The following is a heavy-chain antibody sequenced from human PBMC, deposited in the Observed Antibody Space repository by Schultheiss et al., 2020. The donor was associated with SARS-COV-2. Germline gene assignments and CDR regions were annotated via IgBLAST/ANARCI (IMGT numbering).Heavy chain of an antibody. D-gene: IGHD4-17*01. CDR3: ARDMRTVTRYYYYYGMDV. CDR1: GFTFNIYG. Sequence: GGSLRLSCAASGFTFNIYGMHWVRQAPGKGLEWVTVIWYDGSNKYYADSVKGRFTISRDNSKNTLYLQMNSLRAEDTAVYYCARDMRTVTRYYYYYGMDVWGQGTTVTVSS. V-gene: IGHV3-33*08. J-gene: IGHJ6*02. CDR2: IWYDGSNK.